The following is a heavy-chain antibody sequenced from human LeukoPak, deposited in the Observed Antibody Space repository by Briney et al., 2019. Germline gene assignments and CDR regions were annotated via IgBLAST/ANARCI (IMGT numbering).Heavy chain of an antibody. V-gene: IGHV3-30-3*01. D-gene: IGHD6-19*01. CDR2: ISYDGSDK. Sequence: GGSLRLSCAASGFTFSSYAMHWVRQAPGKGLEWVAIISYDGSDKYYADSVKGRLTISRDDSKSTLYLQMISLRTEDTAVYYCARADGSVAGPPSGHWGQGTLVTVSS. J-gene: IGHJ4*02. CDR1: GFTFSSYA. CDR3: ARADGSVAGPPSGH.